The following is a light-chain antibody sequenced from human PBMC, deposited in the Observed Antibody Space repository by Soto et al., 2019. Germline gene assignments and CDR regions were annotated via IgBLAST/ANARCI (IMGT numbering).Light chain of an antibody. CDR2: AAS. CDR3: QQSNSYPRT. V-gene: IGKV1-9*01. CDR1: QGISSY. J-gene: IGKJ3*01. Sequence: IQLTQSPSSLSASVGDRVTITCRASQGISSYLAWYQQKPGKAPKLLIYAASTLQSGVPSRFSRSCSGKNFALPISRLQAEEFATYYCQQSNSYPRTFGPGTKVDFK.